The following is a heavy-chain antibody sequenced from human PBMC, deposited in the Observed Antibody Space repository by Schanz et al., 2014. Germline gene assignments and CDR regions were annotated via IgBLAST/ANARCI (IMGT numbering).Heavy chain of an antibody. CDR2: MSHSGGVI. CDR1: GFSFSDSF. CDR3: AREQTIFRVTYTDAYDV. V-gene: IGHV3-11*01. D-gene: IGHD3-3*01. J-gene: IGHJ3*01. Sequence: QMQLVESGGGLVKPGGSLRLSCVASGFSFSDSFMSWIRQTPEKGLEWIAFMSHSGGVIYYAESVRGRFCISRDNAKNSLYLQMKSLRVDGTAVYYGAREQTIFRVTYTDAYDVWGRGTMVTVSS.